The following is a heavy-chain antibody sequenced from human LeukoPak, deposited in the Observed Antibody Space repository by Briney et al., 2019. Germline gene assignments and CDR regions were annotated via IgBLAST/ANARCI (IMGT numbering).Heavy chain of an antibody. CDR3: ARDHPRKDYGDY. J-gene: IGHJ4*02. CDR2: ISSSGSTI. Sequence: GGSLRLSCAASGFTFSCYEMNWVRQAPGKGLEWVSYISSSGSTIYYADSVKGRFTISRDNAKNSLYLQMNSLRAEDTAVYYCARDHPRKDYGDYWGQGTLVTVSS. CDR1: GFTFSCYE. V-gene: IGHV3-48*03.